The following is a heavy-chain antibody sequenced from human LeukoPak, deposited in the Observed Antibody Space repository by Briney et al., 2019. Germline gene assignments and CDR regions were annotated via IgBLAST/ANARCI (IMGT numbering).Heavy chain of an antibody. CDR2: ISWNGGGI. V-gene: IGHV3-9*01. CDR1: VFTLAVFA. Sequence: PGGSLRLSCAASVFTLAVFAIRWVRQAPGKGLQWVSGISWNGGGIAYVDSVKGRFTISRDNAKNSLFLQMNSLRGEDRAFYHCANGQYSGVDSQPDYWGQGTLVTVSS. CDR3: ANGQYSGVDSQPDY. D-gene: IGHD5-12*01. J-gene: IGHJ4*02.